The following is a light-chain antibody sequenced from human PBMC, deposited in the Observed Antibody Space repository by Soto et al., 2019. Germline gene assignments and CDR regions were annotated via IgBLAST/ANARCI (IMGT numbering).Light chain of an antibody. CDR2: DVS. CDR3: SSYTSSSTYV. Sequence: QSVLTQPAYVSGSPGQSITLSCPGTSSDVGGYNYVSWYQQHPGKAPKLMIYDVSNRPSGVSNRFSGSKSGNTASLTISGLQAEDEADYYCSSYTSSSTYVFGTGTKVTVL. CDR1: SSDVGGYNY. V-gene: IGLV2-14*01. J-gene: IGLJ1*01.